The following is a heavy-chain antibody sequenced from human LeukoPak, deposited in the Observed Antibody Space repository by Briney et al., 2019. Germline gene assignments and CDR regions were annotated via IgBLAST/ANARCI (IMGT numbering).Heavy chain of an antibody. D-gene: IGHD2-21*01. CDR2: INSDGSTT. V-gene: IGHV3-74*01. CDR3: ARVFPGDSVGVGNY. Sequence: GGSLRLSCAAFGFTFSMYGIHWVRQAPGKGLVWVSRINSDGSTTTYADSVKGRFTISRDNAKNTLYLQMNSLRAEDTAVYYCARVFPGDSVGVGNYWGQGTLVTVSS. CDR1: GFTFSMYG. J-gene: IGHJ4*02.